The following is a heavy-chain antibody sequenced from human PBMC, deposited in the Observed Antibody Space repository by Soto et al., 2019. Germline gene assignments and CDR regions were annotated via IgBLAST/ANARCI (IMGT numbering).Heavy chain of an antibody. J-gene: IGHJ6*02. CDR3: ARDYGSPYGMYV. Sequence: WASVKVSCKASGYTFTGYYMHWVRQAPGQGLEWMGWINPNSGGTNYAQKFQGWVTMTRDTSISTAYMELSRLRSDDTAVYYCARDYGSPYGMYVWSQGTTVTVSS. CDR1: GYTFTGYY. CDR2: INPNSGGT. V-gene: IGHV1-2*04. D-gene: IGHD3-16*01.